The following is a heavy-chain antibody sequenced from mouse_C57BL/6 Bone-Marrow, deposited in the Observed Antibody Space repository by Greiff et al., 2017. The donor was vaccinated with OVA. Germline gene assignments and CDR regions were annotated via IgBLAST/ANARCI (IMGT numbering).Heavy chain of an antibody. CDR2: IDPSDSYT. Sequence: QVQLQQPGAELVRPGTSVKLSCKASGYTFTSYWMHWVKQRPGQGLEWIGVIDPSDSYTNYNQKFKGKATLTVDTSSSTAYMQLSSLTSEDSAVYYSARDGKGDYWGQGTTLTVSS. CDR1: GYTFTSYW. D-gene: IGHD2-1*01. J-gene: IGHJ2*01. V-gene: IGHV1-59*01. CDR3: ARDGKGDY.